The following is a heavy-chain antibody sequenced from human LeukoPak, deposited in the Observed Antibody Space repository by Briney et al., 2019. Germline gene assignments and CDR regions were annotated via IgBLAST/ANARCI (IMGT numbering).Heavy chain of an antibody. CDR2: IYYSGST. Sequence: PSETLSLTCTVSGGSISSYYWSWIRQPPGKGLEWIGYIYYSGSTNYNPSLKSRVIISVDTSKNQLSLRLSSVTAADTAVYYCARGYYMDVWGKGTTVTVSS. V-gene: IGHV4-59*01. CDR3: ARGYYMDV. J-gene: IGHJ6*03. CDR1: GGSISSYY.